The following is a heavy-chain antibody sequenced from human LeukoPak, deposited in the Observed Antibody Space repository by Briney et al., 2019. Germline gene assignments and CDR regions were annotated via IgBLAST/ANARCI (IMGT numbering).Heavy chain of an antibody. D-gene: IGHD3-10*01. J-gene: IGHJ4*02. V-gene: IGHV3-30*02. Sequence: GGSLRLSCAASGFTFSNYAMNWVRQAPGKGLEWVAFIRYDGSNKYYADSVKGRFTISRDKSKNTLYLQMNSLRAEDTAVYYCAKLFFGVVRGAKQNFDYWGQGTLVTVSS. CDR3: AKLFFGVVRGAKQNFDY. CDR2: IRYDGSNK. CDR1: GFTFSNYA.